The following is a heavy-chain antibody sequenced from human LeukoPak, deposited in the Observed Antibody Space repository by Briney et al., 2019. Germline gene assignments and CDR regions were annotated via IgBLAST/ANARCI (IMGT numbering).Heavy chain of an antibody. CDR2: IYYSGST. Sequence: SETLSLTCAVSGGSISSGGYYWSWIRQPPGKGLEWIGYIYYSGSTNYNPSLKSRVTISVDTSKNQFSLKLSSVTAADTAVYYCAGSPVNSYGYKVRFDPWGQGTLVTVSS. CDR1: GGSISSGGYY. V-gene: IGHV4-61*08. CDR3: AGSPVNSYGYKVRFDP. J-gene: IGHJ5*02. D-gene: IGHD5-18*01.